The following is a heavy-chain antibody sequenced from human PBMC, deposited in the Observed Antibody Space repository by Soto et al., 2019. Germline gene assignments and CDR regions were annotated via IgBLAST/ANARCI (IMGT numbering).Heavy chain of an antibody. Sequence: QLQLQESGSGLVKPSQTLSPTCAVSGGSISSGGYSWSWIRQPPGKGLEWIGYIYHSGSTYYNPSLKSRVTISVDRSKNQFSLKLSSVTAADTAVYYCATQVAPYDAFDIWGQGTMVTVSS. V-gene: IGHV4-30-2*01. J-gene: IGHJ3*02. CDR3: ATQVAPYDAFDI. D-gene: IGHD2-15*01. CDR1: GGSISSGGYS. CDR2: IYHSGST.